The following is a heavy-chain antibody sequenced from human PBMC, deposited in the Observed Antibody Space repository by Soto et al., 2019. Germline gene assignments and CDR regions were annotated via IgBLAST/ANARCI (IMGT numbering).Heavy chain of an antibody. J-gene: IGHJ4*02. D-gene: IGHD3-10*01. CDR1: GYAFSFG. CDR2: ISASDGST. CDR3: AAYYFGSGSYYRVEN. V-gene: IGHV1-18*01. Sequence: GASVKVSCKASGYAFSFGFSWVRQAPGQGLEWMGWISASDGSTNSAQKFRGRISLTTDTSTNTAYLDLLSLTSDDTAVCFCAAYYFGSGSYYRVENWGQGTLVTVSS.